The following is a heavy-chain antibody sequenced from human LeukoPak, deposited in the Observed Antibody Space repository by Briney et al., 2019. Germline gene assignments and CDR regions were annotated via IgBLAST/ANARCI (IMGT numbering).Heavy chain of an antibody. V-gene: IGHV3-33*06. CDR1: GFTFSSYG. Sequence: GGSLRLSCAASGFTFSSYGMHWVRQAPGKGLEWVAVIWYDGSNKYYEDSVKGRFTISRDNSKNKLYLQMNSLRAEDTAVYYCAKVASIAVAADAFDIWGQGTMVTVSS. D-gene: IGHD6-19*01. J-gene: IGHJ3*02. CDR3: AKVASIAVAADAFDI. CDR2: IWYDGSNK.